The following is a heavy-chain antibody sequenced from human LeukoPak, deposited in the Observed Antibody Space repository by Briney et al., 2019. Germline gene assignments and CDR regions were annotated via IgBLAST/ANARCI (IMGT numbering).Heavy chain of an antibody. CDR2: ISPSGST. Sequence: KPSEPLSLTCVVYAGSFSGYFWSWIRQPPGKGLEWIGEISPSGSTNYSPSLKSRVSISIDTSKKNLSLRLTSVTAADSAVYYCASSYYYDSRDYWGQGTLVTVSS. J-gene: IGHJ4*02. D-gene: IGHD3-22*01. CDR1: AGSFSGYF. V-gene: IGHV4-34*01. CDR3: ASSYYYDSRDY.